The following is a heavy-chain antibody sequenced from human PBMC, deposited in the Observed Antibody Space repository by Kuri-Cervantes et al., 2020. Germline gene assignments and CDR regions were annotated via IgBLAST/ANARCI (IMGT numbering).Heavy chain of an antibody. CDR1: GGSFSGYY. J-gene: IGHJ4*02. D-gene: IGHD6-6*01. Sequence: SETLSLTCAVYGGSFSGYYWGWIRQPPGKGLEWAGTVYPSGTTYYNPSLNSRITISIDTSKNQFSLKLNSVTAADTAVYYCARRPTGSSADFWGQGTLVTVSS. V-gene: IGHV4-34*01. CDR3: ARRPTGSSADF. CDR2: VYPSGTT.